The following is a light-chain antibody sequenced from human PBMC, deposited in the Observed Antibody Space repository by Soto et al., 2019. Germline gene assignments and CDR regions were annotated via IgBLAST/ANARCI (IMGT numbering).Light chain of an antibody. CDR3: SSYAGSNNYV. Sequence: QSALTQPPSASGSPGQSVTISCTGTSSDVGTYNYVSWYQQHPGKAPKLMIFEVSERPSGVPHRFSGSKSANTASLTVSGLQAEDEADYYCSSYAGSNNYVFGTGTKLTVL. CDR1: SSDVGTYNY. CDR2: EVS. V-gene: IGLV2-8*01. J-gene: IGLJ1*01.